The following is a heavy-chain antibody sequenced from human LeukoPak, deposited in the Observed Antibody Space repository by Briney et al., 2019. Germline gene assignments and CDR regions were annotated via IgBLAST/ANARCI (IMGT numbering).Heavy chain of an antibody. D-gene: IGHD3-22*01. Sequence: GGSLRLSCAASGFTFSNYAMTWVRQAPGKGLEWVSSITGSGGNTYYVDSVKGRFTIPRDNSKNTLFLQMNSLRAEDTAVYHCASHDTSGYYLYRYLRTWGQGPLVTVSS. CDR2: ITGSGGNT. J-gene: IGHJ5*02. V-gene: IGHV3-23*01. CDR3: ASHDTSGYYLYRYLRT. CDR1: GFTFSNYA.